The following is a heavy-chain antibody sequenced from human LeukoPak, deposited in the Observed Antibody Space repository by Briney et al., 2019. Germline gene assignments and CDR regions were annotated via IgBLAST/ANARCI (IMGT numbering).Heavy chain of an antibody. CDR2: ISYDGSNK. Sequence: GGSLRLSCAASGFTFSSYGMHWVRQAPGKGLEWVAVISYDGSNKYYADSVKGRFTISRDNSKNTLYLQMNSLRAEDTVVYYCLNSDYWGQGTLVTVSS. J-gene: IGHJ4*02. V-gene: IGHV3-30*03. CDR3: LNSDY. CDR1: GFTFSSYG.